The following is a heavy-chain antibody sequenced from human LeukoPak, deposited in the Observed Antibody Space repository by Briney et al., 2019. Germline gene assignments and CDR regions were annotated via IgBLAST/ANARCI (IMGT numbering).Heavy chain of an antibody. D-gene: IGHD4-23*01. CDR2: ISGSGGST. CDR1: GFTFSSYA. Sequence: GGSLRLSCAASGFTFSSYAMSWVRQAPGKGLEWVSAISGSGGSTYYTDSVKGRFTISRDNSKSTLYPQMNSLRAEDTAVYYCAKEQNSKGYFDYRGQGTLVTVSS. CDR3: AKEQNSKGYFDY. V-gene: IGHV3-23*01. J-gene: IGHJ4*02.